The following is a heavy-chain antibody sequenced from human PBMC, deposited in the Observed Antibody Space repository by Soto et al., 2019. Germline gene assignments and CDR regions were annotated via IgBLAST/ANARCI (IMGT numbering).Heavy chain of an antibody. CDR3: ASIDACSGSRLI. V-gene: IGHV3-23*01. D-gene: IGHD3-10*02. Sequence: EVQLLESGGGLVQPGGSLRLSCAASGFTFSSYAMSWVRQAPGKGREWVSASSGSGGSTYYPDSVKGRFTNSRYNSKNTLYLQMNGLRAEDTAVYYCASIDACSGSRLIWGQGTMVTVSS. J-gene: IGHJ3*02. CDR2: SSGSGGST. CDR1: GFTFSSYA.